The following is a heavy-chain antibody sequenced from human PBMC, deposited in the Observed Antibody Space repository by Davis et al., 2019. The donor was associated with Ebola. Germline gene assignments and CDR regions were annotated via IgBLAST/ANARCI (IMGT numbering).Heavy chain of an antibody. CDR2: IYYSGST. D-gene: IGHD6-19*01. CDR1: GGSISSYY. V-gene: IGHV4-59*12. J-gene: IGHJ5*02. CDR3: ARGVIAVAGTGWFDP. Sequence: SETLSLTCTASGGSISSYYWSWIRQPPGKGLEWIGYIYYSGSTNYNPSLKSRVTISVDTSKNQFSLKLSSVTAADTAVYYCARGVIAVAGTGWFDPWGQGTLVTVSS.